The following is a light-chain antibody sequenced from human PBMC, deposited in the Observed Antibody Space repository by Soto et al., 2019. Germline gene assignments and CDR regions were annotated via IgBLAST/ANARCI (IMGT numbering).Light chain of an antibody. J-gene: IGLJ2*01. CDR3: SSYTSSSLGVV. CDR1: SSDVGGYNY. Sequence: ALTQPASVSGSPGQSITISCTGTSSDVGGYNYVSWYQQHPGKAPKLMIYEVSNRPSGVSNRFSGSKSGNTASLTISGLQAEDEADYYCSSYTSSSLGVVFGGGTKLTVL. CDR2: EVS. V-gene: IGLV2-14*01.